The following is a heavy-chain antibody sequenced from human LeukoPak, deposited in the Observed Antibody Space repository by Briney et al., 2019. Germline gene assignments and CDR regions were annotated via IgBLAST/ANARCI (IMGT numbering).Heavy chain of an antibody. J-gene: IGHJ4*02. V-gene: IGHV3-33*08. CDR3: AREDYYDSSGYGD. CDR2: IWYDGSNK. CDR1: GFDFHNYM. Sequence: GGSLRLSCAASGFDFHNYMMHWVRQAPGKGLEWVAVIWYDGSNKYYADSVKGRFTISRDNSKNTLYLQMNSLRAEDTAVYYCAREDYYDSSGYGDWGQGTLVTVPS. D-gene: IGHD3-22*01.